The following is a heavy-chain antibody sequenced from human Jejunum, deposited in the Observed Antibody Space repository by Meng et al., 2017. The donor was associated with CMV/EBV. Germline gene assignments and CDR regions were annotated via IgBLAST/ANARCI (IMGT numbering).Heavy chain of an antibody. J-gene: IGHJ4*02. CDR3: ARESTSRGKYYFDY. Sequence: VSGVSLSRYFWSWLRQSPGKGLEWIGYFYYDGTNYNPSLKSRATISVDTSKNQFSLQLSSVTAADTAVYYCARESTSRGKYYFDYWGQGTLVTVSS. V-gene: IGHV4-59*01. CDR2: FYYDGT. D-gene: IGHD2-2*01. CDR1: GVSLSRYF.